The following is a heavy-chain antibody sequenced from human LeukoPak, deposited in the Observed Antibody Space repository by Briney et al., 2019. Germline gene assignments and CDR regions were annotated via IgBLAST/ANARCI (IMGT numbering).Heavy chain of an antibody. V-gene: IGHV3-48*03. J-gene: IGHJ4*02. CDR1: GLTFSNYE. CDR3: ATASGGWYRYYFDS. CDR2: ISSSSIMI. D-gene: IGHD6-13*01. Sequence: PGGSLRLSCAASGLTFSNYEMNWVRQAPGKGLEWLSYISSSSIMIFYAESVKGRFTISRDNAKNSLYLQMNSLGAEDTAIYYCATASGGWYRYYFDSWGQGILVTVSS.